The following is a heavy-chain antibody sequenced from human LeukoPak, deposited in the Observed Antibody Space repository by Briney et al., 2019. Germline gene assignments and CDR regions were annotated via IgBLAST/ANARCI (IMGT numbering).Heavy chain of an antibody. D-gene: IGHD5-18*01. V-gene: IGHV4-61*01. CDR1: GGSVSSGSYY. Sequence: SETLSLTCTVSGGSVSSGSYYWSWIRQPPGKGLEWIGYIYYSGSTNYNPSLKSRVTISVDTSKNQFSLKLSSVTAADTAVYYCAREQTNGYSYGYTDYWGQGTLVTVSS. J-gene: IGHJ4*02. CDR3: AREQTNGYSYGYTDY. CDR2: IYYSGST.